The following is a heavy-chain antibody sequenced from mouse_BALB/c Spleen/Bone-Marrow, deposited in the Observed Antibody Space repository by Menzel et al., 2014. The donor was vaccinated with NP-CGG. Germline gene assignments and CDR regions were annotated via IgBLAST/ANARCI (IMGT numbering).Heavy chain of an antibody. CDR3: TTSRGYNWFAY. V-gene: IGHV1S81*02. CDR2: INPSNGGA. J-gene: IGHJ3*01. D-gene: IGHD2-14*01. Sequence: VQLQQSGAELVKPGASVKLSCKASGHTFTSYYMYWVKQRPGQGLEWIGEINPSNGGADFNEKFKIKATLTVDKSSSTAYMQRSSLTAEDSSVYYCTTSRGYNWFAYWGQGTLVTVS. CDR1: GHTFTSYY.